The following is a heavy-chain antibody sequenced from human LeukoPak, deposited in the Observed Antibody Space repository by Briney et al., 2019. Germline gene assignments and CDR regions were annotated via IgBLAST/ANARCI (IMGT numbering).Heavy chain of an antibody. D-gene: IGHD3-3*01. CDR2: INHSGST. CDR3: AREEGSYNFWSGYYTGRDSLDI. J-gene: IGHJ3*02. CDR1: GGSFSGYY. Sequence: PSETLSLTCAVYGGSFSGYYWSWIRQPPGKGLEWIGEINHSGSTNYNPSLKSRVTISVDTSKNQFSLKLSSVTAADTAVYYCAREEGSYNFWSGYYTGRDSLDIWGQGTMVTVSS. V-gene: IGHV4-34*01.